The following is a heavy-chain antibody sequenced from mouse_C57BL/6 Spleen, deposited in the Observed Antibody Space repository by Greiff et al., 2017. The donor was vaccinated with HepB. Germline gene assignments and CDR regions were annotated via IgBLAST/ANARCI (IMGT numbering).Heavy chain of an antibody. D-gene: IGHD2-1*01. CDR2: INPSNGGT. J-gene: IGHJ1*03. Sequence: QVQLQQSGTELVKPGASVKLSCKASGYTFTSYWMHWVKQRPGQGLEWIGNINPSNGGTNYNEKFKSKATLTVDKSSSTAYMQLSSLTSEDSAVYYCARLGGYGNNWYFDVWGTGTTVTVSS. CDR3: ARLGGYGNNWYFDV. V-gene: IGHV1-53*01. CDR1: GYTFTSYW.